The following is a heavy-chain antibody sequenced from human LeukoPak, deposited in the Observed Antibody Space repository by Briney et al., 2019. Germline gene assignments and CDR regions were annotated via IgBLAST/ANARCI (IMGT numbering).Heavy chain of an antibody. CDR3: ASLEYDFWSGYTKSEAFDI. V-gene: IGHV4-61*01. J-gene: IGHJ3*02. CDR1: GGSVSSGSYY. D-gene: IGHD3-3*01. CDR2: IYYRVST. Sequence: PSETLSLTCTVSGGSVSSGSYYWSWIRQPPGKGLGWNGYIYYRVSTTYNTPLKSRVTISVDTSKNQFSLKLSSVTAADTAVHYCASLEYDFWSGYTKSEAFDIWGQGTMVTVSS.